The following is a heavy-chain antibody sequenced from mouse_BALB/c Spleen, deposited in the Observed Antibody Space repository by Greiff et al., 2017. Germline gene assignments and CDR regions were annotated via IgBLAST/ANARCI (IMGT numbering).Heavy chain of an antibody. CDR3: AELGRWYFDV. D-gene: IGHD4-1*01. V-gene: IGHV1-66*01. J-gene: IGHJ1*01. Sequence: VQLQQSGPELVKPGASVKISCKASGYSFTSYYIHWVKQRPGQGLEWIGWIFPGSGNTKYNEKFKGKATLTAYTSSSTAYMQLSSLTSEDSAVFFCAELGRWYFDVWGAGTTVTVSS. CDR2: IFPGSGNT. CDR1: GYSFTSYY.